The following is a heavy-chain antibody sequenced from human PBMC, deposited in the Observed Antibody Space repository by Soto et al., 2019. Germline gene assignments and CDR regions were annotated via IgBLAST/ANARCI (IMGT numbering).Heavy chain of an antibody. CDR1: GGTFSDSA. V-gene: IGHV1-69*12. CDR2: LVPMFRTA. D-gene: IGHD1-26*01. Sequence: QVHLVQSGAEVKKPGSSVKVSCKTSGGTFSDSAINWLRQTPGQGLEWMGGLVPMFRTANYAPNLQGRVSITADESTSTVFMELSSLTFEDTAVYSCARGLGGSYVPFDFWGQGTLLTVSS. J-gene: IGHJ4*02. CDR3: ARGLGGSYVPFDF.